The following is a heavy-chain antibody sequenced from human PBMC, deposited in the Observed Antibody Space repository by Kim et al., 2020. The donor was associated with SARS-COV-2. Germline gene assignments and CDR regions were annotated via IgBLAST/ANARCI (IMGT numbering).Heavy chain of an antibody. CDR2: IGTAGDT. J-gene: IGHJ6*02. D-gene: IGHD3-9*01. V-gene: IGHV3-13*01. Sequence: GGSLRLSCAASGFTFSSYDMHWVRQATGKGLEWVSAIGTAGDTYYPGSVKGRFTISRENAKNSLYLQMNSLRAGDTAVYYGARELRYFDWLLVPLGFGMDVWGPGTTVTVSS. CDR1: GFTFSSYD. CDR3: ARELRYFDWLLVPLGFGMDV.